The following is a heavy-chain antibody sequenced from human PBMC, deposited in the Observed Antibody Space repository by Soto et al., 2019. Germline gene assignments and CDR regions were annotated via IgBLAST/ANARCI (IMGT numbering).Heavy chain of an antibody. CDR2: MNPNSGNT. CDR1: GYTFTSYD. CDR3: ARARGVVAPKLLVLRRYYYYMDV. D-gene: IGHD2-2*01. J-gene: IGHJ6*03. V-gene: IGHV1-8*01. Sequence: QVQLVQSGAEVKKPGASVKVSCKASGYTFTSYDINWVRRATGQGLEWMGWMNPNSGNTGYAQKFQGRVTMTRNTSISTAYMELSSLRSEDTAVYYCARARGVVAPKLLVLRRYYYYMDVWGKGTTVTVSS.